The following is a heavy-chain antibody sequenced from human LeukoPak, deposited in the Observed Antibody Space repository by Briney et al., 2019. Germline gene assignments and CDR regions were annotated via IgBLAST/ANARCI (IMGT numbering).Heavy chain of an antibody. CDR3: ARDGNYYGSETTFNF. CDR1: GFTFNHFG. V-gene: IGHV3-21*01. D-gene: IGHD3-10*01. CDR2: ISSSSSYI. Sequence: PGGSLRLSCAASGFTFNHFGMDWVRQAPGKGLEWVSSISSSSSYIYYADSVKGRFTISRDNAKNSLYLQMNSLRAEDTAVYYCARDGNYYGSETTFNFWGQGTLVTVSS. J-gene: IGHJ4*02.